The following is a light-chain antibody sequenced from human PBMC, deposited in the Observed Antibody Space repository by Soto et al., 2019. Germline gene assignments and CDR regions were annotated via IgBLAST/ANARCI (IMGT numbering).Light chain of an antibody. CDR3: QQCGCSPPPIT. J-gene: IGKJ5*01. CDR1: QSVSSSY. Sequence: EIALTQSPGTLSLSPGERSTLSCGASQSVSSSYLAWYQQAPRLLIYGASTRATGIPDRFSGSGSGTGFTLTISRLEPEDFAVYYCQQCGCSPPPITFGQGTRLEIK. CDR2: GAS. V-gene: IGKV3-20*01.